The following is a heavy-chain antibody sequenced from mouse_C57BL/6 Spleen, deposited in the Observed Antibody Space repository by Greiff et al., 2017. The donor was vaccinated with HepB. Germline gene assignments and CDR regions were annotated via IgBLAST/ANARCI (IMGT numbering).Heavy chain of an antibody. Sequence: VQLQQSGAELVRPGASVKLSCKASGYTFTDYYINWVKQRPGQGLEWIARIYPGSGNTYYNEKFKGKATLTAEKSSSTAYMQLSSLTSEDSAVYFCACPYAMDDWGQGTSVTVSS. CDR1: GYTFTDYY. V-gene: IGHV1-76*01. CDR3: ACPYAMDD. J-gene: IGHJ4*01. CDR2: IYPGSGNT.